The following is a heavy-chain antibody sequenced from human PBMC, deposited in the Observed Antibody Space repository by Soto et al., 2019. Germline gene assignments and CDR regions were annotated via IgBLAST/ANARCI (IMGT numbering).Heavy chain of an antibody. J-gene: IGHJ6*02. D-gene: IGHD2-2*01. CDR2: ISYDGSNK. V-gene: IGHV3-30*18. CDR3: AKDLREVVVVPAAPRLRYYYYGMDG. CDR1: GFTFSSYG. Sequence: QVQLVESGGGVVQPGRSLRLSCAASGFTFSSYGMHWVRQAPGKGLEWVAVISYDGSNKYYADSVKGRFTISRDNSKNTLYLQMNSLRAEDTAVYYCAKDLREVVVVPAAPRLRYYYYGMDGWGQGTTVTVSS.